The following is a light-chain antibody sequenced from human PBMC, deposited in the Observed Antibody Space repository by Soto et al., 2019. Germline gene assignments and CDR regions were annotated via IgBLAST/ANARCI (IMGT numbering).Light chain of an antibody. J-gene: IGLJ1*01. Sequence: QSVLTHPASVSGSPGQSITISCTGTSSDVGSYSLLSWYQHHPGKAPKLIIYEDIKGPSGVSNRFSGSKSGNTASLRISGLQAEDEADYYCYTYAGGSTYLFGTGTKVTVL. CDR2: EDI. CDR3: YTYAGGSTYL. V-gene: IGLV2-23*01. CDR1: SSDVGSYSL.